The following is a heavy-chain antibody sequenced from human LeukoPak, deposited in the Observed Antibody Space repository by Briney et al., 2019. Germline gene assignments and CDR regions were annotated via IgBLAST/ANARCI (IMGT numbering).Heavy chain of an antibody. CDR3: ARDPVGYYGSGSYYRSPGAFDI. CDR1: GGSISSYY. J-gene: IGHJ3*02. D-gene: IGHD3-10*01. V-gene: IGHV4-59*01. CDR2: IYYSGST. Sequence: SSETLSLTCTVSGGSISSYYWSWIRQPPGKGLEWIGYIYYSGSTNYNPSLKSRVTISVDTSKNQFSLKLSSVTAADTAVYYCARDPVGYYGSGSYYRSPGAFDIWGQGTMVTVSS.